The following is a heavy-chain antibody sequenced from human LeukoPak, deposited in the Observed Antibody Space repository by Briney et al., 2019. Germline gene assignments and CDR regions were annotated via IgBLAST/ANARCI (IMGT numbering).Heavy chain of an antibody. CDR2: INTSGGST. CDR1: GFTFSSYA. CDR3: AIMHPYYDGNGYWVQ. D-gene: IGHD3-22*01. J-gene: IGHJ4*02. V-gene: IGHV3-23*01. Sequence: GESLRLSCAASGFTFSSYAMSWVRQAPGKGLEWVSGINTSGGSTAYADSVKGRFTISRDNPRNTLYMQMNSLRPEDTALYYCAIMHPYYDGNGYWVQWGQGTLVTVSS.